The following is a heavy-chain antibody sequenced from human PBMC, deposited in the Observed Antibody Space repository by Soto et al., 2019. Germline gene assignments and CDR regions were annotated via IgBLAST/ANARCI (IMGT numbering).Heavy chain of an antibody. CDR2: LSYGAKNK. Sequence: QVLLVESGGGVVQPGGSLRLSCAASGFTFSASVMRWVRQAPGKGLEWMAILSYGAKNKYYADSVKGRFTISRDISESTLYLQMDSLRTEDTAVYYCVREEFEDGRGHFTNWGQGTLVSVSS. J-gene: IGHJ4*02. D-gene: IGHD3-3*01. CDR3: VREEFEDGRGHFTN. CDR1: GFTFSASV. V-gene: IGHV3-30*03.